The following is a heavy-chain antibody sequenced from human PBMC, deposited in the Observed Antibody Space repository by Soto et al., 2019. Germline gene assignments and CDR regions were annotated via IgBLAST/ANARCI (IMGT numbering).Heavy chain of an antibody. CDR1: GGSISSYY. J-gene: IGHJ6*03. V-gene: IGHV4-59*01. CDR3: ASHLFGSDYVPGGFYYYYYRDV. CDR2: IYYSGST. Sequence: QVQLQESGPGLVKPSETLSLTCTVSGGSISSYYWSWIRQPPGKGLEWIGYIYYSGSTNYNPSLKSRVTISVDPSKNQFSLKLSSVTAADTAVYYCASHLFGSDYVPGGFYYYYYRDVWGKGTTVTVSS. D-gene: IGHD4-17*01.